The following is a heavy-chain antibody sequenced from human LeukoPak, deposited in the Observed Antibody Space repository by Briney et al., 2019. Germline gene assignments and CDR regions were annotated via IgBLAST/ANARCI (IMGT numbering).Heavy chain of an antibody. CDR3: ARDFRGAAFDY. CDR1: GYTFTGYY. D-gene: IGHD3-10*01. Sequence: ASVKVYCKASGYTFTGYYIHWVRQAPGQGVEWMGWINPNSGGTNYAQNFQGRVTMTRDTSISTAYMELSRLRSDDTAVYYCARDFRGAAFDYWGQGTLVTVSS. J-gene: IGHJ4*02. V-gene: IGHV1-2*02. CDR2: INPNSGGT.